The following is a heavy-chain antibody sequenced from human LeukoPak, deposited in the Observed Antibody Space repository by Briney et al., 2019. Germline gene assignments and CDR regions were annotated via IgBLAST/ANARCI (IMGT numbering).Heavy chain of an antibody. J-gene: IGHJ3*01. CDR3: ARDMELST. Sequence: SETLSLTCAVYVESVGGYYWSWIRQPPGKGLEWIGEIHHSGSTNYNPSLESRVTLSVDTSKNQFSLRLTSVTAADTAVYYCARDMELSTWGLGTMVTVSS. CDR1: VESVGGYY. CDR2: IHHSGST. V-gene: IGHV4-34*01. D-gene: IGHD3-16*02.